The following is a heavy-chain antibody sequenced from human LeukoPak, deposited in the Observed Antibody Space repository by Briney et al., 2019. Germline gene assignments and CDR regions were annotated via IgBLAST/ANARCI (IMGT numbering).Heavy chain of an antibody. CDR2: IHDRGSD. CDR1: GAXITTTNFW. D-gene: IGHD6-6*01. CDR3: ARYGLVEFRNAFQY. Sequence: PSETLSLTCIVSGAXITTTNFWWTWIRQSPGRGLEWIGYIHDRGSDKYNPALESRATLSVDTSKNQFSLKLYSVTAADTAVYYCARYGLVEFRNAFQYWGQGILVSVSS. V-gene: IGHV4-61*01. J-gene: IGHJ1*01.